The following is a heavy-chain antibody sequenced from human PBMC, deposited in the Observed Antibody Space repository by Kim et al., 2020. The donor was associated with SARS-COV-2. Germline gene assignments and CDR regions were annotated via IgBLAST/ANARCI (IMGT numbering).Heavy chain of an antibody. CDR2: INHSGST. D-gene: IGHD1-26*01. CDR1: GGSFSGYY. J-gene: IGHJ6*01. Sequence: SETLSLTCAVYGGSFSGYYWSWIRQPPGKGLEWIGEINHSGSTNYNPSLKSRVTISVDTSKNQFSLKLSSVTAADTAVYYCARGELVLPFYYYYYGMDV. CDR3: ARGELVLPFYYYYYGMDV. V-gene: IGHV4-34*01.